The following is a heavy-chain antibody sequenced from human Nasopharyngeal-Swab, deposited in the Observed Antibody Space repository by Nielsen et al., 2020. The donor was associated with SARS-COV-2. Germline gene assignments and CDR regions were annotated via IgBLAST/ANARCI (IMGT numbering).Heavy chain of an antibody. D-gene: IGHD3-3*01. J-gene: IGHJ3*02. V-gene: IGHV3-48*01. CDR2: ISSSSSTI. CDR3: AREVLRFLEWLLPSDAFDI. CDR1: GFTFSRYS. Sequence: GGWLRLSCAASGFTFSRYSMNWVRQAPGKGLEWVSYISSSSSTICYADSVKGRFTISRDNAKNSLYLQMNSLRAEDTAVYYCAREVLRFLEWLLPSDAFDIWGQGTMVTVSS.